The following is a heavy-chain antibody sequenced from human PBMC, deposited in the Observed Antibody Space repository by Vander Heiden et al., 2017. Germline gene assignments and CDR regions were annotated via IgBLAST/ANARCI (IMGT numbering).Heavy chain of an antibody. CDR2: IHHSGST. CDR3: ARGYCNGGSCYSWRNRFDP. D-gene: IGHD2-15*01. CDR1: GGATKTPNR. J-gene: IGHJ5*02. Sequence: QAQLQKSAAGLVKPPGTVSRACVVFGGATKTPNRSTWVRQAPGKGLEWIGEIHHSGSTNYNPSLKSRVTISVDKSKNEFSMRLISVTAADTAVYFCARGYCNGGSCYSWRNRFDPWGQGTLVTVSS. V-gene: IGHV4-4*01.